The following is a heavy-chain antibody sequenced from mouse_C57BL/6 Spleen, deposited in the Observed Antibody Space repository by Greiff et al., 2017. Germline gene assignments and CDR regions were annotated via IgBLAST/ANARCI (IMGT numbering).Heavy chain of an antibody. V-gene: IGHV7-3*01. J-gene: IGHJ1*03. CDR1: GFTFTDYY. CDR3: AMLYGNYAWYFDV. Sequence: EVKVVESGGGLVQPGGSLSLSCAASGFTFTDYYMSWFRQPPGKALEWLGFIRNKANGYTTEYSASVKGQFTISKDNSQIIRYLQMNALSAEDSAASSCAMLYGNYAWYFDVCGKGTTVTVSA. D-gene: IGHD2-1*01. CDR2: IRNKANGYTT.